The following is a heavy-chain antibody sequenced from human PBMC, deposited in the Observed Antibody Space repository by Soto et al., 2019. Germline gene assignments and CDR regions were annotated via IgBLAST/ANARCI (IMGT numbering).Heavy chain of an antibody. CDR2: ISAYNGNT. Sequence: ASVKVSCKASGYTFTSYGISWVRQAPGQGLEWMGWISAYNGNTNYAQKLQGRVTMTTDTSTSTVYMELGSLKPDDSAVYYCAREPPETPPDYWGQGTLVTVSS. CDR1: GYTFTSYG. J-gene: IGHJ4*02. V-gene: IGHV1-18*01. CDR3: AREPPETPPDY.